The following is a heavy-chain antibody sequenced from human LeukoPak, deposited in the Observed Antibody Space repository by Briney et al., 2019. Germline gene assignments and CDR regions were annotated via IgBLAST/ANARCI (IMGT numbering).Heavy chain of an antibody. CDR1: GYTLTELS. CDR3: VRTPPNWGADF. Sequence: ASVKVSCKVSGYTLTELSMHWVRQAPGKGLEWMGWMSPNSGNTGYAEKFQGRVTMTRDTSIGTAYLELSSLRSEDSAVYYCVRTPPNWGADFWGQGTLVTVSS. V-gene: IGHV1-8*01. D-gene: IGHD7-27*01. J-gene: IGHJ4*02. CDR2: MSPNSGNT.